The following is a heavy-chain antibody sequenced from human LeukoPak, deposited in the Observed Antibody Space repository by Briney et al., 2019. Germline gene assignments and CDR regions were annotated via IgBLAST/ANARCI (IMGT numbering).Heavy chain of an antibody. CDR1: GGSISSYY. CDR3: ARGGVTRYFDG. D-gene: IGHD3-16*01. CDR2: IYTSGST. Sequence: SETLSLTCTVSGGSISSYYWNWVRQPPGKGLEWIGYIYTSGSTNYNPSLKSRVTISVDTSKNQLSLKLRSVTAADTAVYYCARGGVTRYFDGWGQGTLVTVSS. J-gene: IGHJ4*02. V-gene: IGHV4-4*09.